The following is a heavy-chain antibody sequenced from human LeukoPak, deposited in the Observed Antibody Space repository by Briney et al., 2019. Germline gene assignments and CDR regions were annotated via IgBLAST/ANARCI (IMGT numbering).Heavy chain of an antibody. D-gene: IGHD5-24*01. J-gene: IGHJ6*02. Sequence: SETLSLTCTVSGDSFSSVTDYWAWIRQPPGKGLEWIASGDYSGGTYYNPSLESRVAISADLSKNQFSLRLSSVTAADTAVYYCERLWGFDGYAPYGMDVWGQGATVTVSS. CDR2: GDYSGGT. V-gene: IGHV4-39*07. CDR1: GDSFSSVTDY. CDR3: ERLWGFDGYAPYGMDV.